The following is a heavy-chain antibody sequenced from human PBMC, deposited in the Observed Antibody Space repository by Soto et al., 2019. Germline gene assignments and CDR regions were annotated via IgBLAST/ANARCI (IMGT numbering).Heavy chain of an antibody. CDR1: GYTFTRYY. D-gene: IGHD3-22*01. J-gene: IGHJ3*02. CDR3: ARAPDYHDSSKHVFHI. V-gene: IGHV1-46*01. Sequence: QVQLVQSGAEVTKPGASVKVACKASGYTFTRYYMHWVRQAPGQGLEWMGVINPSGGTTTYAQQFQGRVTMTRDTSTSTVYMELSSLRSEDTAVYYCARAPDYHDSSKHVFHIWGQGTMVTVSS. CDR2: INPSGGTT.